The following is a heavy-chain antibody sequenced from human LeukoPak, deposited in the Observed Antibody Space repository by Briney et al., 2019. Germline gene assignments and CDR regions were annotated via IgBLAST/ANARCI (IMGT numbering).Heavy chain of an antibody. Sequence: SVKVSCKASGGTFSSYAISWVRQAPGQGLEWMGGIIPIFGTANYAQKFQGRVTITADESTSTAYMEPSSLRSEDTAVYYCASHGGAPRGIIVVVTAIRGYFDYWGQGTLVTVSS. D-gene: IGHD2-21*02. CDR1: GGTFSSYA. V-gene: IGHV1-69*13. CDR2: IIPIFGTA. J-gene: IGHJ4*02. CDR3: ASHGGAPRGIIVVVTAIRGYFDY.